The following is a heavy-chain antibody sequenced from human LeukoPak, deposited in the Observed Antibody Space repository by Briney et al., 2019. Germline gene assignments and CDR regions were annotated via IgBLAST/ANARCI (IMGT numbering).Heavy chain of an antibody. J-gene: IGHJ5*02. Sequence: GGSLRLSCAASGFTFSSYAMSWVRQAPGKGLEWVSAISGSGGSTYYADSVKGRFTISRDNSKNTLYLQMNSLRAEDTAVYYCAKAFIQLWLADNWFDPWGQGTLVTVSS. V-gene: IGHV3-23*01. D-gene: IGHD5-18*01. CDR3: AKAFIQLWLADNWFDP. CDR1: GFTFSSYA. CDR2: ISGSGGST.